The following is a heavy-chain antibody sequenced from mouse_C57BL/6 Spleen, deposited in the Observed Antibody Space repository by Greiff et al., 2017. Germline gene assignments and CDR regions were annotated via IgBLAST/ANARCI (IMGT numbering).Heavy chain of an antibody. Sequence: QVTLKVSGPGILQPSQTLSLTCSFSGFSLSTFGMGVGWIRQPTGKGLEWLAHIWWDYDKYYNPALKSRLTTSKDTSKKQVFLKIANVDTAYTATYYCARIEPYGSSWFAYWGQGTLVTVSA. CDR2: IWWDYDK. D-gene: IGHD1-1*01. CDR1: GFSLSTFGMG. V-gene: IGHV8-8*01. CDR3: ARIEPYGSSWFAY. J-gene: IGHJ3*01.